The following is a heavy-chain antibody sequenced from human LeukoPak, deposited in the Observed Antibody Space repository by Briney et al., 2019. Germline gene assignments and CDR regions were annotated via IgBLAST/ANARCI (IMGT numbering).Heavy chain of an antibody. V-gene: IGHV3-66*01. J-gene: IGHJ3*02. CDR3: AREYSSGWYDVFDI. CDR1: GFTVSSNY. CDR2: IYSGGST. Sequence: GGSLRLSCAASGFTVSSNYMSWVRQAPGKGLEWVSVIYSGGSTYYADSVKGRFTISRDNSKNTLYLQMNSLRAEDTAVYYCAREYSSGWYDVFDIWGQGTMVTVSS. D-gene: IGHD6-19*01.